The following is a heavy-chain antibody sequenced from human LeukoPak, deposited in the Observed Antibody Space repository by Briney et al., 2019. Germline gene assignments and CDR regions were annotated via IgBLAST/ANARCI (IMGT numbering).Heavy chain of an antibody. CDR1: GFTFSSYG. CDR3: ARDAVGAGGFDY. V-gene: IGHV3-30*03. D-gene: IGHD1-26*01. CDR2: ISYDGSNK. J-gene: IGHJ4*02. Sequence: GGSLRLSCAASGFTFSSYGMHWVRQAPGKGLEWVAVISYDGSNKYYADSVKGRFTISRDNSKNTLYLQMGSLRAEDMAVYYCARDAVGAGGFDYWGQGTLVTVSS.